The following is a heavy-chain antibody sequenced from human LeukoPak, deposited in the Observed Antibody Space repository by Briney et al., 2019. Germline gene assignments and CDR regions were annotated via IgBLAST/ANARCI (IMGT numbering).Heavy chain of an antibody. CDR3: ARDSSGGDYGLAVYDAFDI. J-gene: IGHJ3*02. CDR1: GGTFSSYA. D-gene: IGHD4-17*01. V-gene: IGHV1-69*05. Sequence: ASVKVSCKASGGTFSSYAISWVRQAPGQGLEWMGGIIPIFGTANYAQTFPGRVTITTDESTSTAYMELSSLRSEDTAVYYCARDSSGGDYGLAVYDAFDIWGQGTMVTVSS. CDR2: IIPIFGTA.